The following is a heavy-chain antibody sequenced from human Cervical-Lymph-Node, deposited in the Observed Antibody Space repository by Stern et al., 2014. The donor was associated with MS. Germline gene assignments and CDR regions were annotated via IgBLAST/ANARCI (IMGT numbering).Heavy chain of an antibody. CDR2: IKSKTDGGTI. Sequence: EMQLVESGGGLEKPGGSLRLSCAASGFTFNNAWMSWVRQAPGKGLEWVGRIKSKTDGGTIDYAAPVKGRFTISRDDSKNTLYLQMNSLKAEDTAVYYCATKRVSWFDPWGQGTLVTVSS. V-gene: IGHV3-15*01. CDR1: GFTFNNAW. D-gene: IGHD3-10*01. J-gene: IGHJ5*02. CDR3: ATKRVSWFDP.